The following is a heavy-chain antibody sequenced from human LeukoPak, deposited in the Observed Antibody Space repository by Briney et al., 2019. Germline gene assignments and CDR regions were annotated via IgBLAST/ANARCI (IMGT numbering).Heavy chain of an antibody. CDR2: IWSDGYNK. Sequence: PGRSLRLSCAASGFTFSSYGMHWVRQAPGKGLEWVAIIWSDGYNKYYADSVKGRFTISRDNSKNTLYLQMNSLRAEDTAVYYCARESVPAAIRSWFDPWGQGTLVTVSS. CDR1: GFTFSSYG. D-gene: IGHD2-2*01. J-gene: IGHJ5*02. CDR3: ARESVPAAIRSWFDP. V-gene: IGHV3-33*01.